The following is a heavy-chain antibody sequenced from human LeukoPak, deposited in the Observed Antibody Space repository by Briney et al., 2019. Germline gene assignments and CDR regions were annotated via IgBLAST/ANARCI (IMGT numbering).Heavy chain of an antibody. CDR2: ISSSSSTI. J-gene: IGHJ3*02. V-gene: IGHV3-48*01. CDR1: GFTFSSYS. Sequence: GGSLRLSCAASGFTFSSYSMNWVRQAPGKGVEWVSYISSSSSTIYYADSVKGRFTISRDNAKNSLYLQMNSLRAEDTAVYYCASCWDRDAFDIWGQGTMVTVSS. D-gene: IGHD1-26*01. CDR3: ASCWDRDAFDI.